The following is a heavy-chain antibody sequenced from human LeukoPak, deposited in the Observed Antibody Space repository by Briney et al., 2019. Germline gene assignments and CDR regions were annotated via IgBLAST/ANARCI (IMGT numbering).Heavy chain of an antibody. V-gene: IGHV3-53*01. CDR3: ARASSGWDYWYFDL. CDR1: GFTFSSYN. D-gene: IGHD6-19*01. CDR2: IYSGGST. Sequence: GGSLRLSCAASGFTFSSYNMSWVRQAPGKGLEWVSVIYSGGSTYYADSVKGRFTISRDNSKNTLYLQMNSLRAEDTAVYYCARASSGWDYWYFDLWGRGTLVTVSS. J-gene: IGHJ2*01.